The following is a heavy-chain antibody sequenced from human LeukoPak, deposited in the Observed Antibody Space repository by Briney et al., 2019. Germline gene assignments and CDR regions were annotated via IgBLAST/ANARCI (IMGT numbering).Heavy chain of an antibody. CDR2: IKQDGSEK. J-gene: IGHJ6*03. D-gene: IGHD3-22*01. Sequence: SGGSLRLSCAASGFMFSNYWMSWVRQAPGKGLEWVANIKQDGSEKYYVDSVKGRFTISRDNAKNSLYLQMNSLRAEDTAVYYCARVSGVRSHLLLHKYYYYYMDVWGKGTTVTVSS. CDR3: ARVSGVRSHLLLHKYYYYYMDV. CDR1: GFMFSNYW. V-gene: IGHV3-7*01.